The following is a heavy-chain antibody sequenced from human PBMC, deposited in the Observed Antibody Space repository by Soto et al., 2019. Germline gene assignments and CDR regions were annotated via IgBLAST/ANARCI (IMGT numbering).Heavy chain of an antibody. D-gene: IGHD3-10*01. CDR2: ISSNGGST. V-gene: IGHV3-64*01. J-gene: IGHJ6*02. Sequence: GSLRLACAASGFTFSSYAMHWVRQAPGKGLEYVSAISSNGGSTYYANSVKGRFTISRDNSKNTLYLQMGSLRAEDMAVYYCARNYGSGSYCYYYYGMVVWGQGTTVTVSS. CDR3: ARNYGSGSYCYYYYGMVV. CDR1: GFTFSSYA.